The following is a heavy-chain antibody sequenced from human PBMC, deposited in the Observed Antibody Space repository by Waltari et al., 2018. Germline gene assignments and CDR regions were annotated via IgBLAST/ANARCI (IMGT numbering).Heavy chain of an antibody. CDR1: GFTFSSYS. J-gene: IGHJ4*02. V-gene: IGHV3-21*01. CDR2: SSSSSSYI. D-gene: IGHD4-4*01. Sequence: EVQLVESGGGLVKPGGSLRLSCAASGFTFSSYSMNWVRQAPGKGFEWVSSSSSSSSYIYYADSVKGRFTISRDNAKNSRYLQMNSLRAEDTAVYYCARDLGYSKAFYWGQGTLVTVSS. CDR3: ARDLGYSKAFY.